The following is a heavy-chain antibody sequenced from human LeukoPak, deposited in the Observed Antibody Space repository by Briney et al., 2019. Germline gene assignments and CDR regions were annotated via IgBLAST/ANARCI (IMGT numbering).Heavy chain of an antibody. D-gene: IGHD6-6*01. Sequence: GESLKISCKGSGYSFTSYWIGWVRQMPGKGLEWMGIIYPGDSDTRYSPSFQGQVTISADKSINTAFVQWSSLKASDTAIYYCARRTPEYTNRWYFDLWAVAPWSLSPQ. V-gene: IGHV5-51*01. CDR2: IYPGDSDT. CDR1: GYSFTSYW. J-gene: IGHJ2*01. CDR3: ARRTPEYTNRWYFDL.